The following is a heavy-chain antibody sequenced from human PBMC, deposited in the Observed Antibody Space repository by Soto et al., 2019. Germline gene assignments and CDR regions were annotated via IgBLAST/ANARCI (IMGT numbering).Heavy chain of an antibody. V-gene: IGHV1-69*11. CDR3: ARVEAGAYYQVYYGMDV. D-gene: IGHD3-3*01. CDR2: IIPILGTT. J-gene: IGHJ6*02. CDR1: GGSFTNYA. Sequence: QVQLVQSGAEMKKPGSSVRVSCKASGGSFTNYAISWVRQAPGQGLEWMGGIIPILGTTNYAQKFQGRVTVTADESTSTVHMELSSLRSEDTAVYYCARVEAGAYYQVYYGMDVWGQGTTVTVSS.